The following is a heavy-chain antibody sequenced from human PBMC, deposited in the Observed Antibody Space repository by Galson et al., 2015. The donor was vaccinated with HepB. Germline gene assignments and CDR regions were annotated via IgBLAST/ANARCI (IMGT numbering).Heavy chain of an antibody. V-gene: IGHV1-46*01. J-gene: IGHJ6*03. Sequence: SVKVSCKASGYTFTSYYMHWVRQAPGQGLEWMGIINPSGGSTSYAQKFQGRVTMTRDTSTSTVYMELSSLRSEDTAVYYWARWRRGYCSSTSCYPYYYYYYYMDVWGKGTTVTVSS. CDR3: ARWRRGYCSSTSCYPYYYYYYYMDV. CDR1: GYTFTSYY. CDR2: INPSGGST. D-gene: IGHD2-2*01.